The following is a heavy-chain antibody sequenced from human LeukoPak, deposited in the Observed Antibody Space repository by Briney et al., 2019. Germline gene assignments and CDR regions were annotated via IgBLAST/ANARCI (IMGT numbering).Heavy chain of an antibody. J-gene: IGHJ4*02. CDR2: ISSSSSYI. V-gene: IGHV3-21*01. CDR1: GFTFSSYS. D-gene: IGHD3-3*01. CDR3: GTSGFWSGYQDPDY. Sequence: GGSLRLSCAASGFTFSSYSMNWVRQAPGKGLEWVSSISSSSSYIYYADSVKGRFTISRDNAKNTLYLQMNSLRAEDTAVYYCGTSGFWSGYQDPDYWGQGTLVTVSS.